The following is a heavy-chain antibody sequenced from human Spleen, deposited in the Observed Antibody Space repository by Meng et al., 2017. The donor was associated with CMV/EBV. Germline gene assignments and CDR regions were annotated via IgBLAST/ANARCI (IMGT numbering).Heavy chain of an antibody. V-gene: IGHV3-66*02. CDR2: IYSGGST. CDR3: ARMMGIGDYVDYYFDH. J-gene: IGHJ4*02. D-gene: IGHD4-17*01. Sequence: GESLKISCTASGFTVNYFYMSWVRQAPGKGLEWVSVIYSGGSTYYAESVKGRFTISRDNSKNTLYLQMNSLTTEDTAVYFCARMMGIGDYVDYYFDHWGQGTLVTVSS. CDR1: GFTVNYFY.